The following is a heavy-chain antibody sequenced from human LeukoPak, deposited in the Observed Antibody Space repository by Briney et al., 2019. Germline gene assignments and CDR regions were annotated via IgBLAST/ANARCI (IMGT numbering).Heavy chain of an antibody. CDR1: GFTFSSYA. V-gene: IGHV3-23*01. D-gene: IGHD3-22*01. Sequence: PGGSLRLSCAASGFTFSSYAMSWVRQAPGKGLEWVSAISGSGGSTYYADSVKGRSTISRDNSKNTLYLQMNSLRAEDTAVYYCAKGDPYYYDSSGYYLGPVDYWGQGTLVTVSS. CDR3: AKGDPYYYDSSGYYLGPVDY. J-gene: IGHJ4*02. CDR2: ISGSGGST.